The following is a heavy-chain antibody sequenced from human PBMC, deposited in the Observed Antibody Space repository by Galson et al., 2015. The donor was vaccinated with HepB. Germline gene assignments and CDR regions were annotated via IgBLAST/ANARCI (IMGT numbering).Heavy chain of an antibody. CDR1: GFTFSSYS. CDR3: AREWGAAAALYWYFDL. J-gene: IGHJ2*01. D-gene: IGHD6-13*01. Sequence: SLRLSCAASGFTFSSYSMNWVRQAPGKGLEWVSSISSSSSYIYYADSVKGRFTISRDNAKNSLYLQMNSLRAEDTAVYYCAREWGAAAALYWYFDLWGRGTLVTVSS. V-gene: IGHV3-21*01. CDR2: ISSSSSYI.